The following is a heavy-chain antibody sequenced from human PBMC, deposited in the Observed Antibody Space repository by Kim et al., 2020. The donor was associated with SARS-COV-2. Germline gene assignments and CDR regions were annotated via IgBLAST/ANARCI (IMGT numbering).Heavy chain of an antibody. J-gene: IGHJ4*02. Sequence: ADSVKGRFTISRDNAKNSLYLQMNSLRAEDTAVYYCARQYCSGGSCWFDYWGQGTLVTVSS. CDR3: ARQYCSGGSCWFDY. V-gene: IGHV3-11*03. D-gene: IGHD2-15*01.